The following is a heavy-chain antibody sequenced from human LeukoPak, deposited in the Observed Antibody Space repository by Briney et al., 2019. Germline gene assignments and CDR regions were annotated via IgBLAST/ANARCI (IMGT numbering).Heavy chain of an antibody. CDR3: ARVPRIAVADPTYDAFDI. CDR2: ISTSSSYI. CDR1: GFTFSSYS. Sequence: GGSLRLSCAASGFTFSSYSMNWVRQAPGNGLEWVSSISTSSSYIYYADSVKGRFTISRDNAKNSLYLQMNSLRAEDTAVYYCARVPRIAVADPTYDAFDIWGQGTMVTVSS. V-gene: IGHV3-21*01. J-gene: IGHJ3*02. D-gene: IGHD6-19*01.